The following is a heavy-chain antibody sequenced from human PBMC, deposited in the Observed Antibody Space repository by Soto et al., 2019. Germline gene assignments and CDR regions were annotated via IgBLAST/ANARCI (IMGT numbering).Heavy chain of an antibody. Sequence: QLQLQESGPGLVKPSETLSLTCTVSGGSISSSSYYWGWIRQPPGKGLEWIGSIYYSGSTYYNPSLKSRVTISVDTSKNQFSLKLSSVTAADTAVYYCARPGVRLAFDIWGQGTMVTVSS. D-gene: IGHD3-16*01. CDR3: ARPGVRLAFDI. CDR1: GGSISSSSYY. CDR2: IYYSGST. V-gene: IGHV4-39*01. J-gene: IGHJ3*02.